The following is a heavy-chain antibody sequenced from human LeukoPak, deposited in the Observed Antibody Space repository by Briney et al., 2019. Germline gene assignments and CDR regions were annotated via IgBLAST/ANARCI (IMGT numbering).Heavy chain of an antibody. CDR3: VANMYKYMDV. CDR1: GLTFSTYA. J-gene: IGHJ6*03. V-gene: IGHV3-23*01. Sequence: GGSLRLSSAVSGLTFSTYAMSWVRQAPGRGLEWVSSISGNGATTYYADSVKGRFSISRDNSKKTAFLQMNSLRAEDTAVYYAVANMYKYMDVWGKGTTVTVSS. CDR2: ISGNGATT. D-gene: IGHD1-1*01.